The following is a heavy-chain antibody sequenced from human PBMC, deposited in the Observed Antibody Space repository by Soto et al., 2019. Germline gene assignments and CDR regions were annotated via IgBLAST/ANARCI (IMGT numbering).Heavy chain of an antibody. CDR2: IIPIFGTA. CDR1: GGTFSSYA. J-gene: IGHJ6*02. D-gene: IGHD3-10*02. Sequence: ASVKVSCKASGGTFSSYAISWVRQAPGQGLKWMGGIIPIFGTANYAQKFQGRVTITADESTSTAYMELSSLRSEDTAVYYCVVFWEWWQAKNYYYGMDVWGQGTTVTVSS. CDR3: VVFWEWWQAKNYYYGMDV. V-gene: IGHV1-69*13.